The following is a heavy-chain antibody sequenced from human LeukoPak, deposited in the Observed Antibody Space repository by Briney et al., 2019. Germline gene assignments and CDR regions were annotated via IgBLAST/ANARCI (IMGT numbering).Heavy chain of an antibody. CDR2: IYTSGST. J-gene: IGHJ3*02. CDR3: ARRGKDYGDYGGAFDI. D-gene: IGHD4-17*01. Sequence: KPSETLSLTCTVSGGSISSGSYYWSWIRQPAGKGLEWIGRIYTSGSTNYNPSLKSRVTISVDTSKNQFSLKLSSVTAADTAVYYCARRGKDYGDYGGAFDIWGQGTMVTVSS. V-gene: IGHV4-61*02. CDR1: GGSISSGSYY.